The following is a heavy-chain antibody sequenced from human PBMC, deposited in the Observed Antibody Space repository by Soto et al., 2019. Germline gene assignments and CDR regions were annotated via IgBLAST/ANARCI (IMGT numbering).Heavy chain of an antibody. D-gene: IGHD6-19*01. J-gene: IGHJ6*02. V-gene: IGHV4-39*01. Sequence: SETLSLTCSVSGGFINSGYFWGWIRQPPGRGLEWIGIINHRGTTFYNPSLKSGLTISVDTTKNQFSLKLSSVTAADTAVYYCARLYRSGWSYYGMDVWGQGTTVTVS. CDR2: INHRGTT. CDR1: GGFINSGYF. CDR3: ARLYRSGWSYYGMDV.